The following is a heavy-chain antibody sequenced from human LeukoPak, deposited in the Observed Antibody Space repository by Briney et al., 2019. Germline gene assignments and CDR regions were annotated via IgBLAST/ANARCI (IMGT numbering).Heavy chain of an antibody. D-gene: IGHD1-26*01. CDR1: GFPFDEYA. J-gene: IGHJ4*02. V-gene: IGHV3-9*01. Sequence: PGGSLRLSCAASGFPFDEYAMHWVRQAPGKGLEWVSGFSWITNTTGYANSVKGRFTMSSDSAKKSLYLQMDSLRVEDTAFYYCAKSGRKYYPVLGLDFWGQGALVTVSS. CDR3: AKSGRKYYPVLGLDF. CDR2: FSWITNTT.